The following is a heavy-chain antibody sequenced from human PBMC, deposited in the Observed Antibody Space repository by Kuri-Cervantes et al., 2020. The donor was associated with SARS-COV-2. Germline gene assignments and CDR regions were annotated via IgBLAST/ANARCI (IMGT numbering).Heavy chain of an antibody. V-gene: IGHV4-34*01. J-gene: IGHJ1*01. CDR1: GGSFSGYY. Sequence: SETLSLTCAVYGGSFSGYYWSWIRQPPGKELEWIGEINHSGSTNYNPSLKSRVTISVDRSKNQFSLKLSSVTAADTAVYYCARVGGQVAGTLYFQHWGQGTLVTVPQ. CDR3: ARVGGQVAGTLYFQH. CDR2: INHSGST. D-gene: IGHD6-19*01.